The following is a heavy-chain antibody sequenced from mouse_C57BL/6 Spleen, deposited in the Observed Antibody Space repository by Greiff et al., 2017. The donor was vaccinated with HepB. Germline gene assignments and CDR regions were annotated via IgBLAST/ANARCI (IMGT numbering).Heavy chain of an antibody. D-gene: IGHD1-1*01. CDR3: AIYYYGSYAMDY. CDR2: IYPGSGST. CDR1: GYTFTSYW. V-gene: IGHV1-55*01. J-gene: IGHJ4*01. Sequence: VKLMESGAELVKPGASVKMSCKASGYTFTSYWITWVKQRPGQGLEWIGDIYPGSGSTNYNEKFKSKATLTVDTSSSTAYMQLSSLTSEDSAVYYCAIYYYGSYAMDYWGQGTSVTVSS.